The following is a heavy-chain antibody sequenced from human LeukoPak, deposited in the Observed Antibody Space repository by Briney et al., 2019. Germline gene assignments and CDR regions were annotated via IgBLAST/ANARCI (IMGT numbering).Heavy chain of an antibody. CDR2: ISSSSSYI. CDR3: AKVDTGILRYYYFDY. CDR1: GFTFSSYT. Sequence: GGSLRLPCAASGFTFSSYTMNWVRQAPGKGLEWVSSISSSSSYIYYADSVKGRFTISRDNSKNTLYLQMNSLRAEDTAVYYCAKVDTGILRYYYFDYWGQGTLVTVSS. D-gene: IGHD5-18*01. J-gene: IGHJ4*02. V-gene: IGHV3-21*04.